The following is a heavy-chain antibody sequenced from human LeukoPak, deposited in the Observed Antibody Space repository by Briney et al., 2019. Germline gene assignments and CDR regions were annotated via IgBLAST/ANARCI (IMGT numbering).Heavy chain of an antibody. CDR2: INPNSGNT. CDR1: GYTFTNYD. V-gene: IGHV1-8*03. Sequence: ASVKVSCKTSGYTFTNYDVKWVRQATGQGLEWMGWINPNSGNTGYAQNFQGRVTITRNTSISTAYMELNNLRSDDTAVYYCARSPVSYSSSGNWFDPWGQGTLVTVSS. D-gene: IGHD6-13*01. J-gene: IGHJ5*02. CDR3: ARSPVSYSSSGNWFDP.